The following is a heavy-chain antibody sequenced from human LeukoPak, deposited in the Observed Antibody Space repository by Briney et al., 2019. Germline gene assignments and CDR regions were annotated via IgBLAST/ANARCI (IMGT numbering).Heavy chain of an antibody. CDR3: AKGRAVEVVAAFNY. D-gene: IGHD2-15*01. J-gene: IGHJ4*02. V-gene: IGHV3-30*18. CDR2: ISYDGSNK. CDR1: GFAFSNYG. Sequence: GSLRLSCAASGFAFSNYGMHWVRQAPGKGPEWVAVISYDGSNKYYADSVKGRFTISRDNSKNTLYLQMNSLRAEDTAVYYCAKGRAVEVVAAFNYWGQGTVVTVSS.